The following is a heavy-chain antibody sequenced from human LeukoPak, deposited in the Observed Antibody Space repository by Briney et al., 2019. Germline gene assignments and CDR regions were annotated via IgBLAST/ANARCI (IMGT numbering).Heavy chain of an antibody. CDR1: GYTFTNYG. J-gene: IGHJ4*02. CDR2: INPNNGNT. Sequence: ASVKVSCKASGYTFTNYGITWVRQAPGQGLEWMGWINPNNGNTNYAQKFQGRVTVTTEKSTSTAYMELRSLRSDDTAVYYCARDPQFCSGGSCVDYWGQGTLVTVSS. V-gene: IGHV1-18*01. CDR3: ARDPQFCSGGSCVDY. D-gene: IGHD2-15*01.